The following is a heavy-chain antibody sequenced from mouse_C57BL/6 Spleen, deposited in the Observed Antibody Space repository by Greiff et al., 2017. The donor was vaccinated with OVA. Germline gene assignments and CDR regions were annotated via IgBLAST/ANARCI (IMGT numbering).Heavy chain of an antibody. CDR2: IWTGGGT. CDR1: GFSLTSYA. Sequence: VQLQESGPGLVAPSQSLSITCTVSGFSLTSYAISWVRQPPGKGLEWLGVIWTGGGTNYNSALKSRLSISKDNSKSQVFLKMNSLQTDDTARYYCARNSYYYGSSPDYLDYWGKGTTLTVSS. D-gene: IGHD1-1*01. CDR3: ARNSYYYGSSPDYLDY. V-gene: IGHV2-9-1*01. J-gene: IGHJ2*01.